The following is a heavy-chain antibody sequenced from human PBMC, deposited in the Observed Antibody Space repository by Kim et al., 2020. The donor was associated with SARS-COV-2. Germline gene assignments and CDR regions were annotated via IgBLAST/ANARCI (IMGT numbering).Heavy chain of an antibody. Sequence: SVKVSCKASGGTFSSCAISWVRQAPGQGLEWMGRIIPILGIATYAQKFQGRVTITADKSTSTAYMELSSLRSEDTAVYYCARDLGRGYSYYYYYMDVWGKGTTVTVSS. CDR2: IIPILGIA. V-gene: IGHV1-69*04. CDR1: GGTFSSCA. D-gene: IGHD5-18*01. J-gene: IGHJ6*03. CDR3: ARDLGRGYSYYYYYMDV.